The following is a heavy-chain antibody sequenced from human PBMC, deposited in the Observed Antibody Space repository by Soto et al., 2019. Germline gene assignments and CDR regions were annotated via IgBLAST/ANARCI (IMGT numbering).Heavy chain of an antibody. J-gene: IGHJ4*02. Sequence: SETLSLTCAVYGGSFSGYYWSWIRQPPGKGLEWIGEINHSGSTNYNPSLKSRVTISVDTSKNQFSLKLSSVTAADTAVYYCARDSYYDSSGLDYWGQGTLVTVSS. V-gene: IGHV4-34*01. D-gene: IGHD3-22*01. CDR1: GGSFSGYY. CDR3: ARDSYYDSSGLDY. CDR2: INHSGST.